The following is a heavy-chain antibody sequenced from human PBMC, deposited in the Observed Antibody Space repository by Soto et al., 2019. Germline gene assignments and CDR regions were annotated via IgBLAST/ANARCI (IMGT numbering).Heavy chain of an antibody. D-gene: IGHD3-16*02. CDR2: IYYSGST. CDR3: ARVAGGVWGSFRPFDY. CDR1: GGSISSGGYY. J-gene: IGHJ4*02. Sequence: QVQLQESGPGLVKPSQTLSLTCTVYGGSISSGGYYWSWIRQHPGKGLEWIGYIYYSGSTYYNPSLKSRVTISVDTSKNQFSLKLSSVTAADTAVYYCARVAGGVWGSFRPFDYWGQGTLVTVSS. V-gene: IGHV4-31*03.